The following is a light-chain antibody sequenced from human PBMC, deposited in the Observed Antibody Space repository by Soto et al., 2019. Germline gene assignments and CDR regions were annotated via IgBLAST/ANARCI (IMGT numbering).Light chain of an antibody. J-gene: IGLJ1*01. CDR2: GNN. Sequence: QSALTQPPSASGTSGQGLTISCSGSSSNVGRNSVTWYQQLPGTAPKLLIYGNNQRPSGVPDRFSGSKSGTSASLAISGLQSEDEADYYCATWDDYLNVYVFGTGTKSPS. CDR1: SSNVGRNS. V-gene: IGLV1-44*01. CDR3: ATWDDYLNVYV.